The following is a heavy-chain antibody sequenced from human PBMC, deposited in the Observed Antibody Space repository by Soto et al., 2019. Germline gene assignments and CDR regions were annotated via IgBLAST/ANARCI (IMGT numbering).Heavy chain of an antibody. D-gene: IGHD3-10*01. J-gene: IGHJ5*02. V-gene: IGHV4-59*01. CDR3: ARDEGSGSYRWFDP. CDR2: IYYSGST. Sequence: QVQLQESGPGLVKPSETLSLTCTVSGGSISSYYWSWIRQPPGKGLEWIGYIYYSGSTNYNPSLKSRVTISVDTSKKQFSLKLSSVTAADTAVYYCARDEGSGSYRWFDPWGQGTLVTVSS. CDR1: GGSISSYY.